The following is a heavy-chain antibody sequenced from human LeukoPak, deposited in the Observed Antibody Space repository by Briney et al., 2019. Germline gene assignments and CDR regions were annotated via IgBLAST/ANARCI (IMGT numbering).Heavy chain of an antibody. V-gene: IGHV3-21*01. Sequence: GGSLRLSCAASGFTFRTYSMNWVRQAPGKGLEWVSTISSHSICIYYADSVKGRFTISRDNAKNLLYLQMDSLRADDTAVYYCARDSGPADPEAFDIWGQGTMVTVSS. J-gene: IGHJ3*02. CDR1: GFTFRTYS. CDR3: ARDSGPADPEAFDI. CDR2: ISSHSICI. D-gene: IGHD1-14*01.